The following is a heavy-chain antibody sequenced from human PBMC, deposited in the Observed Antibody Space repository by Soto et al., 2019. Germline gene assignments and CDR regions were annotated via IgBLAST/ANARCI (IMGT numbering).Heavy chain of an antibody. CDR1: GFNFSRFW. Sequence: PGGSLRLSCAASGFNFSRFWMSWVRQAPGKGLDWVASINQDESEKYYADSVKGRFTISRDNAKNSLYLQMNSLRAEDTALYYCAKDFLSSGWYRDYYYYYMDVWGKGTTVTVSS. V-gene: IGHV3-7*05. D-gene: IGHD6-19*01. J-gene: IGHJ6*03. CDR3: AKDFLSSGWYRDYYYYYMDV. CDR2: INQDESEK.